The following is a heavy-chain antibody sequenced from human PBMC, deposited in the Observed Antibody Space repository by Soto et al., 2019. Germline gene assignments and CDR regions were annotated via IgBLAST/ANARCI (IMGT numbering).Heavy chain of an antibody. CDR3: ARDNRAGYSDHYSYFGLDV. J-gene: IGHJ6*02. CDR2: THHTGST. CDR1: GGSISSYY. V-gene: IGHV4-59*01. D-gene: IGHD3-9*01. Sequence: SETLSLTCTVSGGSISSYYWSWVRQPPGKGLQWIGYTHHTGSTNYNPSLKSRVTLSLDRSKNQLSLKLNAVTAADTAVYFCARDNRAGYSDHYSYFGLDVWGQGNTVT.